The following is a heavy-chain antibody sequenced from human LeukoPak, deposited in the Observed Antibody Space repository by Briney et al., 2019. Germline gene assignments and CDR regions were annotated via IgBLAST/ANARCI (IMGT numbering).Heavy chain of an antibody. V-gene: IGHV1-3*01. CDR3: ARETMYCSGGSCYGYYFDY. CDR2: INAGNGNT. Sequence: GASVKVSCKASGYTFTSYAMHWVRQAPGQRLEWMGWINAGNGNTKYSQKFQGRVTITRDTSASTAYMELSSLRSEDTAVYYCARETMYCSGGSCYGYYFDYWGQGTLVTVSS. D-gene: IGHD2-15*01. J-gene: IGHJ4*02. CDR1: GYTFTSYA.